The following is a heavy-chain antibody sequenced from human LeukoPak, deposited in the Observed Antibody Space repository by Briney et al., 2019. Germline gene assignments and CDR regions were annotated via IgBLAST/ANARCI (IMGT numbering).Heavy chain of an antibody. V-gene: IGHV3-20*04. J-gene: IGHJ6*03. CDR1: GFTFDDYG. Sequence: GGSLRRSCAASGFTFDDYGMSWVRQAPGKGLEWVSGINWNGGSTGYADSVKGRFTISRDNAKNSLYLQMNSLRAEDTALYYCARLDYSYYMDVWGKGTTVTVSS. CDR2: INWNGGST. CDR3: ARLDYSYYMDV.